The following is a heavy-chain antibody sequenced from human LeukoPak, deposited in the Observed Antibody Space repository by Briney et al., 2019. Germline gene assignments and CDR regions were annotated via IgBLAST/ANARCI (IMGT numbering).Heavy chain of an antibody. CDR2: ISGSGGST. CDR1: GFTFDDYA. V-gene: IGHV3-23*01. Sequence: GRSLRLSCAASGFTFDDYAMHWVHQAPGKGLEWVSAISGSGGSTYYADSVKGRFTISRDNSKNTLYLQMNSPRAEDTAVYYCAKESGTFPYNWFDPWGQGTLVTVSS. D-gene: IGHD6-13*01. CDR3: AKESGTFPYNWFDP. J-gene: IGHJ5*02.